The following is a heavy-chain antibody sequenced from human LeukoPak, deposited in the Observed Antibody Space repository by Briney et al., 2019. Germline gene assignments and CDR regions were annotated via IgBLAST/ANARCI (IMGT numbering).Heavy chain of an antibody. J-gene: IGHJ4*02. Sequence: GGSLRLSCAASGFTFSSYTMNWVRQSPGKGLEWLSYISSSSNTIYYADSVRGRFTISRDNAKNSLYLQMNSRRAEDTAVYYCARDWYSYAYGWGQGTLVTVSS. CDR1: GFTFSSYT. CDR3: ARDWYSYAYG. CDR2: ISSSSNTI. V-gene: IGHV3-48*01. D-gene: IGHD5-18*01.